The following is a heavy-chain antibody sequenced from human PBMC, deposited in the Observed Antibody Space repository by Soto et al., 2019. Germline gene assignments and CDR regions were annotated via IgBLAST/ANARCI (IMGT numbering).Heavy chain of an antibody. CDR3: AIAGLAGTG. V-gene: IGHV3-48*03. CDR2: ISVSGTMR. D-gene: IGHD3-16*01. CDR1: GFTFSSYE. Sequence: QLVESGGGSVQPGRSLRLSCAPSGFTFSSYEMNWVRQAPGKGLEWVSYISVSGTMRFYADAVKGRFTISRDNTKKILFLQMNSLRPEATALYSCAIAGLAGTGGGQGTTVTVSS. J-gene: IGHJ6*02.